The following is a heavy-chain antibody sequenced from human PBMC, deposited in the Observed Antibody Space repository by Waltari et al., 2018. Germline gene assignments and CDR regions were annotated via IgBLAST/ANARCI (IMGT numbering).Heavy chain of an antibody. CDR3: ASALWFGESDYYGMDV. V-gene: IGHV4-61*02. J-gene: IGHJ6*02. CDR2: IYTSGST. Sequence: QEQLQESGPGLVKPSQTLSLTCTVSGGSISSGSYYWSWIRQPAGKGLEWIGRIYTSGSTNYNPSLKSRVTISVDTSKNQFSLKLSSVTAADTAVYYCASALWFGESDYYGMDVWGQGTTVTVSS. CDR1: GGSISSGSYY. D-gene: IGHD3-10*01.